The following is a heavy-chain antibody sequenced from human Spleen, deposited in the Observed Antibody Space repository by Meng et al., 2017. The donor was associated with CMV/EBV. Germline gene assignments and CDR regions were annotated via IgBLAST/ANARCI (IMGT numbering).Heavy chain of an antibody. J-gene: IGHJ5*02. CDR3: ARGRNMVRGVVKRKYYVDP. CDR1: SFTFYY. V-gene: IGHV4-34*01. CDR2: INHGGSA. D-gene: IGHD3-10*01. Sequence: SFTFYYWSWNRQPPGKGLEWIGEINHGGSAKYDPSLKSRLTISVDTSKNQFTLKLSSVTAADTAVYYCARGRNMVRGVVKRKYYVDPWGQGTLVTVSS.